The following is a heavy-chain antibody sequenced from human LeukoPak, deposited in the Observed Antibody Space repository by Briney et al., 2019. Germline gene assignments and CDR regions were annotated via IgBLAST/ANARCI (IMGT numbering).Heavy chain of an antibody. CDR2: ISGSGGST. J-gene: IGHJ6*03. CDR1: GFTFDDYA. Sequence: PGGSLRLSCAASGFTFDDYAMHWVRQAPGKGLEWVSAISGSGGSTYYADSVKGRFTISRDNSKNTLYLQMNSLRAEDTAVYYCAKDRATGPHYYYMDVWGKGTTVTVSS. V-gene: IGHV3-23*01. CDR3: AKDRATGPHYYYMDV. D-gene: IGHD3-10*01.